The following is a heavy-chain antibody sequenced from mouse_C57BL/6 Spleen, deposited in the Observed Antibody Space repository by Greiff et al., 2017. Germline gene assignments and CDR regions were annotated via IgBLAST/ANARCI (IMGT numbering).Heavy chain of an antibody. CDR2: IDPNSGGT. CDR1: GYTFTSYW. Sequence: QVQLQQPGAELVKPGASVKLSCKASGYTFTSYWMHWVKQRPGRGLEWIGRIDPNSGGTKYNEKFKSKATLTVDKSSSTAYMQLSSLTSEDSAVYYCARHTAGGTDYAMDYWGQGTSVTVSS. CDR3: ARHTAGGTDYAMDY. D-gene: IGHD2-14*01. V-gene: IGHV1-72*01. J-gene: IGHJ4*01.